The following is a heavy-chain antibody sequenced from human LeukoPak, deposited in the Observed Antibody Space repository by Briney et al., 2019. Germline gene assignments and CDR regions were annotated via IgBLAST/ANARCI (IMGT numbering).Heavy chain of an antibody. V-gene: IGHV4-39*01. D-gene: IGHD6-13*01. CDR2: IHNGGST. CDR1: GGSISNNNYY. Sequence: PSETLSLTCTVSGGSISNNNYYWGWIRQPPGKGLEWIVSIHNGGSTYYNPSLKSRVTISVDTSKNQFSLKLSSVTAADMSVYYCTRQQQRYWDAVDIWGQGTTVTVSS. J-gene: IGHJ3*02. CDR3: TRQQQRYWDAVDI.